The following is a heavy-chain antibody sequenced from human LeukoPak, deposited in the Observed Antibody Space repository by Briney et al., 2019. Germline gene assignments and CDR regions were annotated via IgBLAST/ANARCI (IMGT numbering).Heavy chain of an antibody. J-gene: IGHJ5*02. CDR2: IYWDDNK. CDR1: GFSLTTSGVG. CDR3: ARDYCSTTSCYQGWFDP. Sequence: SGPTLVKPTQTLTLTCSFSGFSLTTSGVGVVWIRQPPGKALEWLALIYWDDNKRYSPSLGSRLTITKDTSKNQVVLIMTNMDPVDTATYFCARDYCSTTSCYQGWFDPWGQGTLVTVSS. D-gene: IGHD2-2*01. V-gene: IGHV2-5*02.